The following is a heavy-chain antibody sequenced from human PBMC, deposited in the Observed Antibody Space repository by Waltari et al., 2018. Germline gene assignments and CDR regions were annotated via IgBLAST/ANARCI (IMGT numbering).Heavy chain of an antibody. CDR3: AKDRIYGPYYTFDS. CDR1: GFTFRYYG. V-gene: IGHV3-30*18. J-gene: IGHJ4*02. D-gene: IGHD4-17*01. Sequence: QVQLVESGGGEVQPGRSLRLSCAASGFTFRYYGMHWVRQAPGKGLEWVALISYDGSDISYADSVKARFTISRDNSKNTLYLQINGLRAEDTAVYYCAKDRIYGPYYTFDSWGQGTLVTVSS. CDR2: ISYDGSDI.